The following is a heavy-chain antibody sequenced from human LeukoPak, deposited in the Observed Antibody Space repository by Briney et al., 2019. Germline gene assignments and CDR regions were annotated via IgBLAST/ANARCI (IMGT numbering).Heavy chain of an antibody. CDR1: GGSFSGYY. V-gene: IGHV4-34*01. J-gene: IGHJ4*02. Sequence: SETLSLTCAVYGGSFSGYYWSWIRQPPGKGLEWIGEINHSGSTNYNPSLKSRVTISVDTSKNQFSLKLSSVTAADTAVYYCARGGYGSGIYYPHLFDYWGQETLVTVSS. CDR2: INHSGST. CDR3: ARGGYGSGIYYPHLFDY. D-gene: IGHD3-10*01.